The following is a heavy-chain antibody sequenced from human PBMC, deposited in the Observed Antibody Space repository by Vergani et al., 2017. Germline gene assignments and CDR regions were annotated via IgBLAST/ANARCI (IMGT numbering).Heavy chain of an antibody. CDR2: VYFTGST. V-gene: IGHV4-4*07. D-gene: IGHD3-22*01. Sequence: QVQLQESGPGLVKPSQTLSLTCRVSGASINSRYYWSWVRQPAGKGLQWIRRVYFTGSTNYNPSLGSRVSLSIDTSKNQFSLKLHSVSADDTAVYFCARAEFSTNYYGQSYYFDFWGQGIPVTVSA. CDR3: ARAEFSTNYYGQSYYFDF. CDR1: GASINSRYY. J-gene: IGHJ4*02.